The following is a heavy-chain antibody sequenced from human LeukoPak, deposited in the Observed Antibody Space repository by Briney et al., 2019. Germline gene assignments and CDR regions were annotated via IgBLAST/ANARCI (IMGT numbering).Heavy chain of an antibody. V-gene: IGHV3-21*01. J-gene: IGHJ4*02. D-gene: IGHD4-23*01. CDR1: GFTFSSYS. CDR2: ISSSSSYM. Sequence: GGSLRLSCAASGFTFSSYSMNWVRQAPGKGLEWVSSISSSSSYMYYADSVKGRFTISRDNAKNSLYLQMNSLRAEDTAVYYCARARQATVDFDYWGQGTLVTVSS. CDR3: ARARQATVDFDY.